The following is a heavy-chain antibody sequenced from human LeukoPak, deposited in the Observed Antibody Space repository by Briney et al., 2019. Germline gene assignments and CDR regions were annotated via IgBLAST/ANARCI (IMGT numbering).Heavy chain of an antibody. CDR1: GFTFSSYW. J-gene: IGHJ4*02. CDR3: ARDASYSSGYLTY. V-gene: IGHV3-7*01. CDR2: IKQDGSEK. D-gene: IGHD3-22*01. Sequence: GGSLRLSCAASGFTFSSYWMSWVRQAPGKGLEWVANIKQDGSEKYYVDSVKGRFTISRDNAKNSLYLQMNSLRAEDTAVYYCARDASYSSGYLTYWGQGTLVTVSS.